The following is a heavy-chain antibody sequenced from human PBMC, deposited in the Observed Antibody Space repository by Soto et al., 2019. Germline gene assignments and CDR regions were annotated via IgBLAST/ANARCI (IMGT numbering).Heavy chain of an antibody. CDR3: ARFRIRNPHFDF. CDR2: MSGSGDIT. D-gene: IGHD1-1*01. CDR1: GFTFKDYA. Sequence: GGSLRLSCAASGFTFKDYALSWVRQAPGKGLEWVSGMSGSGDITYYGDSVKGRFTISRDSSRNTLYLEMNSLRVEDTAVYYCARFRIRNPHFDFWGRGTLVTVSS. V-gene: IGHV3-23*01. J-gene: IGHJ4*02.